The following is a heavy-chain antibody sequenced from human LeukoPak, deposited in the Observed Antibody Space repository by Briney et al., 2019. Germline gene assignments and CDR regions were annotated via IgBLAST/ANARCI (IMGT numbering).Heavy chain of an antibody. Sequence: PGGSLRLSCAASGFTVSNNFMTWVRQAPGKGLEWVSVIYSGGRTYYPDSVRGRFTISRDNSKNTLYLQMNSLRAEDTAVYYCARGSIRDTAMVGYWGQGTLVTVSS. D-gene: IGHD5-18*01. V-gene: IGHV3-53*05. CDR1: GFTVSNNF. J-gene: IGHJ4*02. CDR2: IYSGGRT. CDR3: ARGSIRDTAMVGY.